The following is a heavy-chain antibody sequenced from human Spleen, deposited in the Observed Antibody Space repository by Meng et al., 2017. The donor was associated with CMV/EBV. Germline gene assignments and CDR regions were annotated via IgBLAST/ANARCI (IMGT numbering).Heavy chain of an antibody. CDR1: GFTFSNYD. CDR3: ARDLNYYATSGYYYKGAFDI. V-gene: IGHV3-48*03. Sequence: GESLKISCAASGFTFSNYDMNWVRQAPGKGLEWISYIRSSGNTIYYADSVKGRFTISRDDAKNSLYLQMNSLRAEDTAVYYCARDLNYYATSGYYYKGAFDIWGQGTMVTVSS. J-gene: IGHJ3*02. CDR2: IRSSGNTI. D-gene: IGHD3-22*01.